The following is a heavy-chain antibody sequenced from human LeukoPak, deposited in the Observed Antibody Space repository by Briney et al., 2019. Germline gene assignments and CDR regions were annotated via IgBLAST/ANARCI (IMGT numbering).Heavy chain of an antibody. J-gene: IGHJ5*02. CDR2: IYHSGST. Sequence: PSQTLSLTCAVSGGSISSGGYSWRWLRQPPGKGLEWIGYIYHSGSTYYNPSLKSRVTISVDRSKNQFSLKLSSVTAADTAVYYCARVYSMVFGPWGQGTLVTVSS. V-gene: IGHV4-30-2*01. D-gene: IGHD3-10*01. CDR3: ARVYSMVFGP. CDR1: GGSISSGGYS.